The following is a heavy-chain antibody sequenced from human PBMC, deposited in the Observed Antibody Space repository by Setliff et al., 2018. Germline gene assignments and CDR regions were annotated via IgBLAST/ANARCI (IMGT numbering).Heavy chain of an antibody. V-gene: IGHV4-4*07. CDR1: GDSISSYY. CDR2: LHTSGST. CDR3: ARDNPIVGATDY. J-gene: IGHJ4*02. Sequence: PSETLSLTCTVSGDSISSYYWSWIRQPAGKGLEWVGRLHTSGSTNYNPSLKSRVTISVDTSKNQFSLNLSSVTAADTAVYFCARDNPIVGATDYWGQGILVTVFS. D-gene: IGHD1-26*01.